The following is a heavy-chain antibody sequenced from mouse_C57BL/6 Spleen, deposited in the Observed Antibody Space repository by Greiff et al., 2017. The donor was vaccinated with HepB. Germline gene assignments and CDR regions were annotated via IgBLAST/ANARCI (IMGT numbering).Heavy chain of an antibody. CDR2: IDPETGGT. Sequence: QVQLQQPGAELVKPGASVKMSCKASGYTFTDYEMHWVKQTPVHGLEWIGAIDPETGGTAYNQKFKGKAILTADKSSSTAYMELRSLTSEDSAVYYCTRRTTVVADDFDYWGQGTTLTVSS. D-gene: IGHD1-1*01. CDR1: GYTFTDYE. J-gene: IGHJ2*01. CDR3: TRRTTVVADDFDY. V-gene: IGHV1-15*01.